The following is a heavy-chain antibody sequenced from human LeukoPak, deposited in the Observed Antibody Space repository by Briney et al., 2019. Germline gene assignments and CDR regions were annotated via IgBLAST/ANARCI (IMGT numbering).Heavy chain of an antibody. Sequence: GGSLRLSCAASGFTFGNYPMSWVRQAPGKGLEWVSVVSANGISTLYADSVKGRFTISRDNPMNTLYLQMSSLRAEDTAVYYCAKDRGYATGRDFDYWGQGALVTVSS. D-gene: IGHD3-10*01. CDR3: AKDRGYATGRDFDY. CDR2: VSANGIST. CDR1: GFTFGNYP. J-gene: IGHJ4*02. V-gene: IGHV3-23*01.